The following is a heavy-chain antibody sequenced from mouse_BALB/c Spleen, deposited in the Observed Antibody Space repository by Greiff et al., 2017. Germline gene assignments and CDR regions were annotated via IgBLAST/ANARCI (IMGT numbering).Heavy chain of an antibody. CDR1: GFTFSSFG. Sequence: EVKLVESGGGLVQPGGSRKLSCAASGFTFSSFGMHWVRQAPEKGLEWVAYISSGSSTIYYADTVKGRFTISRDNPKNTLFLQMTSLRSEDTAMYYCARMGAIYDGYYGDAMDYWGQGTSVTVSS. D-gene: IGHD2-3*01. J-gene: IGHJ4*01. CDR2: ISSGSSTI. CDR3: ARMGAIYDGYYGDAMDY. V-gene: IGHV5-17*02.